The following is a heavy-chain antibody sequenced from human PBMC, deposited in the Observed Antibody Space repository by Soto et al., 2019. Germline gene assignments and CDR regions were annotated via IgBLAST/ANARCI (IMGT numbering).Heavy chain of an antibody. J-gene: IGHJ4*02. Sequence: SVKVSCKASGNTFASHGFSWVRQAPGQGLEWMGWISGFNGQTNYALKFQGRVTLTTDASTSTAYMELRSLRSDDTAVYFCARVDPRGVAVVRDYWGQGTLVPVSS. D-gene: IGHD3-10*01. CDR1: GNTFASHG. V-gene: IGHV1-18*01. CDR2: ISGFNGQT. CDR3: ARVDPRGVAVVRDY.